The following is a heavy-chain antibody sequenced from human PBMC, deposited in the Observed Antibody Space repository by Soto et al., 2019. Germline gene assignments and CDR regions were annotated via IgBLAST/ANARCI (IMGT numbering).Heavy chain of an antibody. CDR2: INPSGGST. Sequence: GASVKVSCKASGYTFTSYYMHWVRQAPGQGLEWMGIINPSGGSTSYAQKFQGRVTMTRGTSTSTVYMELSSLRSEVTAVYYCARDHRPLNYYDSSGYPPALIAQHWGQGTLVTVSS. V-gene: IGHV1-46*01. D-gene: IGHD3-22*01. CDR3: ARDHRPLNYYDSSGYPPALIAQH. J-gene: IGHJ1*01. CDR1: GYTFTSYY.